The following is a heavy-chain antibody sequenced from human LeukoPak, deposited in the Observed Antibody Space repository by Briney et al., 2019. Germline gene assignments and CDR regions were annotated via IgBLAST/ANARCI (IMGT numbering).Heavy chain of an antibody. CDR2: ISYDGSNK. Sequence: PGGSLRLSCTASGFTFSSYAMSWVRLAPGKGLEWVAVISYDGSNKYYADSVKGRFTISRDNSKNTLYLQMNSLRAEDTAVYYCANGPPAADHYWGQGTLVTVSS. J-gene: IGHJ4*02. D-gene: IGHD6-13*01. CDR1: GFTFSSYA. V-gene: IGHV3-30*18. CDR3: ANGPPAADHY.